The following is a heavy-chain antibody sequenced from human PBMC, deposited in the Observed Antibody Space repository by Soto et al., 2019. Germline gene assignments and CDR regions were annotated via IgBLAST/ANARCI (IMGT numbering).Heavy chain of an antibody. Sequence: SETLSLTCAVSGGSISSSNWWSWVRQPPGKGLEWIGEIFHSGSTNFNPSLKSRVTISVDKSKNQFSMKLSSVTAADTAVYYCARDQLEGNWFDPWGQGTLVTVSS. J-gene: IGHJ5*02. CDR3: ARDQLEGNWFDP. V-gene: IGHV4-4*02. CDR2: IFHSGST. D-gene: IGHD1-1*01. CDR1: GGSISSSNW.